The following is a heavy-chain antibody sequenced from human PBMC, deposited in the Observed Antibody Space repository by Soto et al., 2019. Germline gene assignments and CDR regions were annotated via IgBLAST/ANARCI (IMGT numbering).Heavy chain of an antibody. D-gene: IGHD2-15*01. J-gene: IGHJ5*02. Sequence: QLLESGPGLVKPSQTLSLTCTVSGGSISSGGFYWSWIRQFPGKGLEWIAYISYRGSAHYNPSLRSRVTISVDTSKNQVSLTLTSVTAADTALYYCARVGCSGGSCYGGFDPWGQGTLVTVSS. CDR3: ARVGCSGGSCYGGFDP. CDR2: ISYRGSA. V-gene: IGHV4-31*03. CDR1: GGSISSGGFY.